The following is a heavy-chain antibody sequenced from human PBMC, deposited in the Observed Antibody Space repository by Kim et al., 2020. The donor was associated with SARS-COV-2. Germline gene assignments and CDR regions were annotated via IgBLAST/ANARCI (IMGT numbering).Heavy chain of an antibody. Sequence: GGSLRLSCTTSGFTFGDYAMTWVRQAPGKGLEWVGFIRSKAYSGTTEYAATVKCRFTISSDDSTNIAYLQMNSLKTEATAEYYNNRKIGLGSGGSDFDY. V-gene: IGHV3-49*04. D-gene: IGHD6-19*01. CDR3: NRKIGLGSGGSDFDY. CDR1: GFTFGDYA. J-gene: IGHJ4*01. CDR2: IRSKAYSGTT.